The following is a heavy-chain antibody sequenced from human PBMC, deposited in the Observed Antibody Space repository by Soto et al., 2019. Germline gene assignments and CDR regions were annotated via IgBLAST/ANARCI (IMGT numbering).Heavy chain of an antibody. CDR3: ARPTRYYYDSSGQSAWFDP. Sequence: SVKVSCKASGGTFSSYAISWVRQAPGQGLEWMGGIIPIFGTANYAQKFQGRVTITADESTSTAYMELSSLRSVDTAVYYCARPTRYYYDSSGQSAWFDPWGQGTLVTVS. D-gene: IGHD3-22*01. CDR2: IIPIFGTA. CDR1: GGTFSSYA. V-gene: IGHV1-69*13. J-gene: IGHJ5*02.